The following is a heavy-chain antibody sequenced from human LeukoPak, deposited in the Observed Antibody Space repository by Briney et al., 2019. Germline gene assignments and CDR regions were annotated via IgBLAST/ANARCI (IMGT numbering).Heavy chain of an antibody. J-gene: IGHJ4*02. Sequence: SETLSLTCAVYGGSFSGYYWSWIRQPPGKGLEWIGEINHSGSTNYNPSLNSRVTISVDTSKDQFSLKLSSVTAADTAVYYCARDGRSGGSLPLDYWGQGTLVTVSS. CDR2: INHSGST. D-gene: IGHD2-15*01. CDR1: GGSFSGYY. V-gene: IGHV4-34*01. CDR3: ARDGRSGGSLPLDY.